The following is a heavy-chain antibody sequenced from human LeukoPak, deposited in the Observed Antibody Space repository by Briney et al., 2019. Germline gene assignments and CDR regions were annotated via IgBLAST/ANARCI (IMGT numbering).Heavy chain of an antibody. CDR2: IRNKANSYTT. CDR3: TSGYCSGGSCYSASFAY. D-gene: IGHD2-15*01. V-gene: IGHV3-72*01. J-gene: IGHJ4*02. CDR1: GSTFSNAW. Sequence: PGGSLRLSCAASGSTFSNAWMNWVRQAPGKGLEWVGRIRNKANSYTTDYAASVKGRFTISRDDSKDSVYLQMNSLKTEDTAMYYCTSGYCSGGSCYSASFAYWGQGTLVTVSS.